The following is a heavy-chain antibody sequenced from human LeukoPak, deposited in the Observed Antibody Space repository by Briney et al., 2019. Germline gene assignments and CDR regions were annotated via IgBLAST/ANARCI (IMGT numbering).Heavy chain of an antibody. CDR3: ARERDVYYYDSSGSLDY. Sequence: PSETLSLTCTVSGGSISSGGYYWSWIRQHPGKGLEWIGYIYYSGSTYYNPSLKSRVTISVDTSKNQFSLKLSSVTAADTAVYYCARERDVYYYDSSGSLDYWGQGTLVTVSS. V-gene: IGHV4-31*03. D-gene: IGHD3-22*01. J-gene: IGHJ4*02. CDR2: IYYSGST. CDR1: GGSISSGGYY.